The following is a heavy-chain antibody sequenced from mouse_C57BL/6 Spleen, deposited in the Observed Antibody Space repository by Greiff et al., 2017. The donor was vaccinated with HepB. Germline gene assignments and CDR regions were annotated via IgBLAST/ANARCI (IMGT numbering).Heavy chain of an antibody. D-gene: IGHD2-12*01. J-gene: IGHJ1*03. V-gene: IGHV5-16*01. CDR3: ARDLYSYWYFDV. CDR2: INYDGSST. CDR1: GFTFSDYY. Sequence: EVQLVESEGGLVQPGSSMKLSCTASGFTFSDYYMAWVRQVPEKGLEWVANINYDGSSTYYLDSLKSRFIISRDNAKNILYLQMSSLKSEDTATYYCARDLYSYWYFDVWGTGTTVTVSS.